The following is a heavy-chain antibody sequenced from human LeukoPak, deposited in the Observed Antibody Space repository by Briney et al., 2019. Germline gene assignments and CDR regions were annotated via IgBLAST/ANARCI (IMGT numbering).Heavy chain of an antibody. Sequence: GGSLRLSCVASGFSVSSYGMSWVRQAPGKAPEWVSLLYSNGGKYYADSVQGRFTISRDNNKNSLYLQMSDVSPEDTAFYYCAKDIGKDSGTWGYIYYALDGWGQGTTVTVSS. J-gene: IGHJ6*02. CDR1: GFSVSSYG. CDR3: AKDIGKDSGTWGYIYYALDG. CDR2: LYSNGGK. D-gene: IGHD5-12*01. V-gene: IGHV3-53*05.